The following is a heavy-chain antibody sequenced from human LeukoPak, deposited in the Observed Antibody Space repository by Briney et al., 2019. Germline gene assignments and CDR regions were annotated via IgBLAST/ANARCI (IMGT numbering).Heavy chain of an antibody. D-gene: IGHD6-13*01. CDR2: ISSSSSTI. V-gene: IGHV3-48*01. CDR3: ARDTRDSSNYYYYYMDV. Sequence: GGSLRLSCAASGFTFSSYSMNWVRQAPGKGLEWVSYISSSSSTIYNADSVKGRFTISRDNAKNSLYLQMNSLRAEDTAVYYCARDTRDSSNYYYYYMDVWGKGTTVTVSS. CDR1: GFTFSSYS. J-gene: IGHJ6*03.